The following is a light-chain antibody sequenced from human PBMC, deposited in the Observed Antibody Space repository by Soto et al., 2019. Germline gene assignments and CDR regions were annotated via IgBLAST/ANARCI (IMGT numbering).Light chain of an antibody. CDR3: QQYDSSPYT. CDR1: QSVGSSF. J-gene: IGKJ2*01. V-gene: IGKV3-20*01. CDR2: GAS. Sequence: EIVLTQSPGTLSLSPGERATLSCRASQSVGSSFLAWYQQKPGQAPRLLIYGASSRATGIPDRFSGSGSGTDFPLTISRLEPEDFAVYYCQQYDSSPYTFGQGTKLEI.